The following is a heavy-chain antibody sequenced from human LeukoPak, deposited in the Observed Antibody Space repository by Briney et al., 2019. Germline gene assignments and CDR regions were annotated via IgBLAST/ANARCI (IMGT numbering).Heavy chain of an antibody. J-gene: IGHJ4*02. CDR3: ARGPGRYDFWSGYPSGVYDY. Sequence: GASVKVSCKASGYTFTSYYMHWVRQAPGQGLEWMGIINPSGGSTSYAQKFQGRVTMTRDTSTSTVYMELSSLRSEATAVYYCARGPGRYDFWSGYPSGVYDYWGQGTLVTVSS. D-gene: IGHD3-3*01. CDR2: INPSGGST. V-gene: IGHV1-46*03. CDR1: GYTFTSYY.